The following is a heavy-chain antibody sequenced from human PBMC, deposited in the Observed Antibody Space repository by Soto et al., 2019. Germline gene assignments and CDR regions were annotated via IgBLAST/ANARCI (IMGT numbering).Heavy chain of an antibody. Sequence: QVQLVQSGGEVKKPGASVKVSCKATGYTFTSFGISWVRQAPGQGLEWMGWISAYNGNTNYAQKLQGSVTMTTDTSTSTAYMELRSLTSDDTVVYYCARDRSMYYGMDVWGQGTTVTVSS. CDR3: ARDRSMYYGMDV. CDR1: GYTFTSFG. D-gene: IGHD2-8*01. CDR2: ISAYNGNT. J-gene: IGHJ6*02. V-gene: IGHV1-18*01.